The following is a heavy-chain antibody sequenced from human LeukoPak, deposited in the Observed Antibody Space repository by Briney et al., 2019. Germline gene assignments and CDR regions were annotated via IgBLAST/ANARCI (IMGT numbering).Heavy chain of an antibody. J-gene: IGHJ2*01. CDR1: GGSISRRH. CDR3: ARVRAYANFVGSFDL. CDR2: IWTTGST. D-gene: IGHD1-26*01. Sequence: SETLSLTCTLSGGSISRRHWSGIPHRAGGRLEWLGRIWTTGSTAYHPSYKSRLTMSMDKSDTQFSIKLTSITAADTAVYYCARVRAYANFVGSFDLWGRGALVTVSS. V-gene: IGHV4-4*07.